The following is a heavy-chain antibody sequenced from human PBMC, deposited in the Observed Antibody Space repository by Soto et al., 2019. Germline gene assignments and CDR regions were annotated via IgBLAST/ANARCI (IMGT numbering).Heavy chain of an antibody. J-gene: IGHJ4*02. CDR1: GGSISSYY. V-gene: IGHV4-59*01. CDR2: IYYSGST. Sequence: SETLSLTCTVSGGSISSYYWSCIRQPPGKGLEWIGCIYYSGSTNYNPSLKSRVTISVDTSKNQFSLKLSSVTAADTAVYYCPREPIAAAGVIDYWGQGTLVTVS. CDR3: PREPIAAAGVIDY. D-gene: IGHD6-13*01.